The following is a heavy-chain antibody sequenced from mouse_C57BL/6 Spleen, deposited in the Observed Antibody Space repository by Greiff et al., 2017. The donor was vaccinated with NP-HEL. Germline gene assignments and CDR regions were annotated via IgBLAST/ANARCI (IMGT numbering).Heavy chain of an antibody. CDR3: ARREYGSSYEEWAMDY. CDR1: GYTFTSYW. V-gene: IGHV1-69*01. J-gene: IGHJ4*01. CDR2: IDPSDSYT. D-gene: IGHD1-1*01. Sequence: VQLQQSGAELVMPGASVKLSCKASGYTFTSYWMHWVKQRPGQGLEWIGEIDPSDSYTTYNQKFKGKSTLTVDKSSCTAYMQLSSLTSEDSAVYYCARREYGSSYEEWAMDYWGQGTSVTVSS.